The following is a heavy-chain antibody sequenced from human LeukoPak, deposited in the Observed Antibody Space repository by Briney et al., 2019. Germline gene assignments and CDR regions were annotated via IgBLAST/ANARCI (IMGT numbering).Heavy chain of an antibody. J-gene: IGHJ3*02. CDR2: ISYDGSNK. V-gene: IGHV3-30*03. CDR1: GFTFSSYG. Sequence: GRSLRLSCAASGFTFSSYGMHWVRQAPGKGLEWVAVISYDGSNKYYADSVKGRFTISRDNSKNTLYLQMNSLRAEDTAVYYCARGAVAGTWPGAFDIWGQGTMVTVSS. CDR3: ARGAVAGTWPGAFDI. D-gene: IGHD6-19*01.